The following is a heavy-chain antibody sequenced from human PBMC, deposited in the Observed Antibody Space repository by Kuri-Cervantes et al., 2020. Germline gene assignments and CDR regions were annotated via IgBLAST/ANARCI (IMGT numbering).Heavy chain of an antibody. J-gene: IGHJ4*02. D-gene: IGHD3-22*01. CDR2: IYYSGST. CDR1: GGSISSSSYY. V-gene: IGHV4-39*07. CDR3: ASNSFDSSAYYYFDY. Sequence: SETLSLTCTVSGGSISSSSYYWGWIRQPPGKGLEWIGSIYYSGSTFYNPSLKSRVTISVDTSKNQFSLKLTSVTAADTAVYYCASNSFDSSAYYYFDYWGQGTLVTVSS.